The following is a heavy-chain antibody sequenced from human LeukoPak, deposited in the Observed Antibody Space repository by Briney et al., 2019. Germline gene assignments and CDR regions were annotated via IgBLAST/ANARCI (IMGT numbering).Heavy chain of an antibody. CDR2: IKSDGSST. CDR3: ARDPFRNVWELSF. J-gene: IGHJ4*02. V-gene: IGHV3-74*01. D-gene: IGHD4-23*01. Sequence: GGSLRLSCAASGFTFSSYWVHWVRQAPGKGLVWVSRIKSDGSSTSYADSVKGRFTISRDNAKNTLYLQMNSLRAEDTAVYYCARDPFRNVWELSFGGQGTLVTVSS. CDR1: GFTFSSYW.